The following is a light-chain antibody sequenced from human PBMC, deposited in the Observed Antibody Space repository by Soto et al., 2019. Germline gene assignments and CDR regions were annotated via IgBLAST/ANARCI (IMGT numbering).Light chain of an antibody. CDR2: DVS. V-gene: IGLV2-14*01. J-gene: IGLJ1*01. CDR1: SSDVGGYNY. Sequence: QSALTQPASVSGSPGQSITISCTGTSSDVGGYNYVSWYQQHPGKAPKLMIYDVSNRPSGVSNRFSGSKSGNTASLTISGVQAEDEADYNCSSYTSSSSGVFATGTKLTVL. CDR3: SSYTSSSSGV.